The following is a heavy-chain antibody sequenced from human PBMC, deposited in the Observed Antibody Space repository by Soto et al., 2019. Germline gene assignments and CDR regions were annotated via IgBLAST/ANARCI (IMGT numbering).Heavy chain of an antibody. CDR1: HSPCSSYA. Sequence: LPCARNHSPCSSYAMGAAGYWTGKGLEGVSAISGSGSSIYYADSVKGRFTISRANSKNTLYLQMTSLRAEGMAVYYNAKVPTRHSGTQLPDAFDIWGQGPMVTVSS. CDR3: AKVPTRHSGTQLPDAFDI. J-gene: IGHJ3*02. D-gene: IGHD3-10*01. CDR2: ISGSGSSI. V-gene: IGHV3-23*01.